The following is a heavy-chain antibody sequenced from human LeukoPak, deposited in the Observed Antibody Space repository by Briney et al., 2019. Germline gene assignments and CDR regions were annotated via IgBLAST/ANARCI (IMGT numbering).Heavy chain of an antibody. CDR3: ARVSSTHYVEDY. D-gene: IGHD3-16*01. CDR1: GGSFSGYY. V-gene: IGHV4-34*01. CDR2: INHSGST. J-gene: IGHJ4*02. Sequence: SETLSLTCAVYGGSFSGYYWSWIRQPPGKGLEWIGEINHSGSTNYNPSLKSRVTISVDTSKNQFSLKLSSVTAADTAVYYCARVSSTHYVEDYWGQGTLVTVSS.